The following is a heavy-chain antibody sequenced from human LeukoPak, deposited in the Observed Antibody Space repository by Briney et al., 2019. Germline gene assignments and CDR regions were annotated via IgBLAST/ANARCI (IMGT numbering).Heavy chain of an antibody. CDR3: ARGWVDPSPGSYYYYYMDV. D-gene: IGHD3-16*01. CDR2: IIPIFGTA. CDR1: GGTFSSYA. Sequence: ASVKVSCKASGGTFSSYAISWVRQAPGQGLEWMGGIIPIFGTASYAQKFQGRVTITADESMSTAYMELSSLRSEDTAVYYCARGWVDPSPGSYYYYYMDVWGKGTTVTVSS. V-gene: IGHV1-69*13. J-gene: IGHJ6*03.